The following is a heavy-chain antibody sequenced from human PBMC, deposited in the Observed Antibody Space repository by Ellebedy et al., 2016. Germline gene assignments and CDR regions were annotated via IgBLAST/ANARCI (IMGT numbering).Heavy chain of an antibody. V-gene: IGHV1-46*04. D-gene: IGHD6-13*01. CDR2: INPSGGYT. CDR1: GFTFSSYY. J-gene: IGHJ4*02. Sequence: ASVKVSCKTSGFTFSSYYMHWVRQAPGQGLQWMGLINPSGGYTMYAQKLQGRVTMTRDKSTRTVYMELSGLRSDDTAVYYCAREPSSSWYIYFWGQGTLVTVSS. CDR3: AREPSSSWYIYF.